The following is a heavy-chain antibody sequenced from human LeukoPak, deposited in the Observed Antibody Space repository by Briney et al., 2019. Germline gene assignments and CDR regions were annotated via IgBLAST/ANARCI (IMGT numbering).Heavy chain of an antibody. CDR3: AKAEGGVRGAYGY. CDR2: ISGGGGST. Sequence: GGSLRLSCAASGFTFSTYAMSWVRQAPGKGLEWVSGISGGGGSTDYADSVKGRFTISRDNSKNTLNLQMNSLRAEDTAVYYCAKAEGGVRGAYGYWGQGILVTVSS. D-gene: IGHD3-10*01. J-gene: IGHJ4*02. CDR1: GFTFSTYA. V-gene: IGHV3-23*01.